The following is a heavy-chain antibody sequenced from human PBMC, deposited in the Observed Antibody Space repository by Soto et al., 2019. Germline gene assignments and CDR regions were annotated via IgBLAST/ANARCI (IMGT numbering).Heavy chain of an antibody. CDR3: AKNHGSSGYYHDY. J-gene: IGHJ4*02. CDR2: ISYDGSNK. CDR1: GFTFSSYG. V-gene: IGHV3-30*18. D-gene: IGHD3-22*01. Sequence: PGGSLRLSCAASGFTFSSYGMHWVRQAPGKGLEWVAVISYDGSNKYYADSVKGRFTISRDNSKNTLYLQMNSLRAEDTAVYYCAKNHGSSGYYHDYWGQGTLVTV.